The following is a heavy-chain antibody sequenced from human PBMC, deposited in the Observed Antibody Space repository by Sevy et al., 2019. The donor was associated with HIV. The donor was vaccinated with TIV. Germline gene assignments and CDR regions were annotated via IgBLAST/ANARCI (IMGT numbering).Heavy chain of an antibody. CDR3: TGWKGAQSIFDY. J-gene: IGHJ4*02. V-gene: IGHV3-49*04. CDR1: GFTFGDYA. CDR2: LKHKAYGGTL. Sequence: GGSLRLSCTGSGFTFGDYAMSWVRQAPGKGLEWVAFLKHKAYGGTLDYAASVKGRFSISRDDSKSLAHLQMNDLETEDTAIDYGTGWKGAQSIFDYWGQGALVTVSS. D-gene: IGHD1-1*01.